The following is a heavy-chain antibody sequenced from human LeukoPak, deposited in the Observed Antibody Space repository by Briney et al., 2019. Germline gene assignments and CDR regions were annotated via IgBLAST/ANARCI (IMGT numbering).Heavy chain of an antibody. Sequence: PGGSLRLSCAASGFTFSNYAMSWVRQAPGKGLEWVSAISGSGGSTYFADSVKGRFTISRDNSNNTLYLQMNSLRAEDTAVYYCAKDRGYYSGVNCYRFDYWGQGTLVTVSS. CDR3: AKDRGYYSGVNCYRFDY. D-gene: IGHD2-15*01. J-gene: IGHJ4*02. CDR1: GFTFSNYA. V-gene: IGHV3-23*01. CDR2: ISGSGGST.